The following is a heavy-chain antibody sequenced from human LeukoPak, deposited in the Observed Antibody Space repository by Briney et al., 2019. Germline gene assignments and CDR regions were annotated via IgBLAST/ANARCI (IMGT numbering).Heavy chain of an antibody. CDR3: ARVLVVTAILAAHDAFDI. V-gene: IGHV1-18*01. Sequence: ASVKVSCKASGYTFTSYGISWVRQAPGQGLEWMGWISAYNGNTNYAQKLQGRVTMTRDTSTSTVYMELSSLRSEDTAVYYCARVLVVTAILAAHDAFDIWGQGTMVTVSS. J-gene: IGHJ3*02. D-gene: IGHD2-21*02. CDR1: GYTFTSYG. CDR2: ISAYNGNT.